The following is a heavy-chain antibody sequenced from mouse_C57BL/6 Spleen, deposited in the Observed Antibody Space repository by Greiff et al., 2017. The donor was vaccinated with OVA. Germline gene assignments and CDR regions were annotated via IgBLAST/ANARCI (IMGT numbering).Heavy chain of an antibody. CDR3: TSGGY. CDR1: GFNIKDDY. V-gene: IGHV14-4*01. J-gene: IGHJ2*01. Sequence: EVQLQQSGAELVRPGASVKLSCTASGFNIKDDYMHWVKQRPEQGLEWIGWLDPANGDTESASKFQGKATITADTSSNTAYQQLSSLTSEDTAVYYCTSGGYWGQGTTLTVSS. D-gene: IGHD3-2*02. CDR2: LDPANGDT.